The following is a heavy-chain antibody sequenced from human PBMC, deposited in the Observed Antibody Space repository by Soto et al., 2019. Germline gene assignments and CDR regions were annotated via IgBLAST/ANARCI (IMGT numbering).Heavy chain of an antibody. D-gene: IGHD2-21*02. CDR1: GGSISSGTSY. Sequence: QVQLQESGPGLVKPSQTLSPTCNVSGGSISSGTSYWTWIRQHPGEGLEWIGHIYFTGATYSNPSLRSRLTMSVDTSKNQFSLKLTSVTAADTATYYCASIPRRGYSYGIDYWGQGTLVTVSS. CDR2: IYFTGAT. CDR3: ASIPRRGYSYGIDY. V-gene: IGHV4-31*03. J-gene: IGHJ4*02.